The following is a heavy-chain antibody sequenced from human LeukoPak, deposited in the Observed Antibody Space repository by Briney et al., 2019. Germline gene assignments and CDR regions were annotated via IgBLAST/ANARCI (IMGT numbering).Heavy chain of an antibody. J-gene: IGHJ4*02. CDR2: TGTNGVAL. CDR3: ARVGLFGYVSGIFDF. Sequence: NPGGSLRLSCSASGFRFSDYDMGWIRQTSRKGLEWVSYTGTNGVALFYEDSVRGRFTISRDNAKNSLYLQMNRLRAEDTALYFCARVGLFGYVSGIFDFWGQGSLVTVSS. D-gene: IGHD3-10*02. V-gene: IGHV3-11*01. CDR1: GFRFSDYD.